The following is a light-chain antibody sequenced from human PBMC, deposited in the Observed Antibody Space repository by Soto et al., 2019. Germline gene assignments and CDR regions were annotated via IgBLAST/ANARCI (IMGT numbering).Light chain of an antibody. V-gene: IGKV3-11*01. CDR2: DAS. Sequence: EIVLTQSPATLSLSPGERATLSCRASQSVSSYLAWYQQKPGHAPRLLIYDASNRATGIPARFSGSGSGTDFTLTISSLEPEDFAVYYCQQRSNWPPGFGPGTRLEIK. J-gene: IGKJ5*01. CDR1: QSVSSY. CDR3: QQRSNWPPG.